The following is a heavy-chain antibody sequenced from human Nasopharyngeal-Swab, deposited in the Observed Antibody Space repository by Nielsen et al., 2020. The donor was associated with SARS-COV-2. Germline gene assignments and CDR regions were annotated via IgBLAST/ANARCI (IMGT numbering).Heavy chain of an antibody. J-gene: IGHJ3*02. Sequence: WIRQSPSRGLEWLGRTYYRAKWYNDYAVSVKRRRTINPDTSKNQFSLQLNSVTPEDTAVYYCARDEDNSSSWGDDAFDIWGQGTMVTVSS. V-gene: IGHV6-1*01. CDR3: ARDEDNSSSWGDDAFDI. CDR2: TYYRAKWYN. D-gene: IGHD6-13*01.